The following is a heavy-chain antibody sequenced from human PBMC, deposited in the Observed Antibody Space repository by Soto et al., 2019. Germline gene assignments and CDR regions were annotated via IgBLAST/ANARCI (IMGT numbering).Heavy chain of an antibody. CDR3: AREDSIIIPAVSDF. CDR1: GFAFNNYG. Sequence: PGGSLRLSCTVSGFAFNNYGINWVRQAPGKGLKWVSSISKSDYTYYSDSVKGRFTISRDNAKNSVSLQMDALRAEDTAVYYCAREDSIIIPAVSDFWGQGTLVTVSS. CDR2: ISKSDYT. D-gene: IGHD2-2*01. J-gene: IGHJ4*02. V-gene: IGHV3-21*01.